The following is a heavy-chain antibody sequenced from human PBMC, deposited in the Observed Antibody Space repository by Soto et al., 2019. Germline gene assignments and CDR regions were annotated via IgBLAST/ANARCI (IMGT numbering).Heavy chain of an antibody. CDR3: ARKGTGTTSYYYYYYGMDV. CDR2: IYPGDSDT. J-gene: IGHJ6*02. Sequence: GESLKISCXGSGYSFTSYWIGWVRQMPGKGLEWMGIIYPGDSDTRYSPSFQGQVTISADKSISTAYLQWSSLKASDTAMYYCARKGTGTTSYYYYYYGMDVWGQGTTVTVSS. CDR1: GYSFTSYW. D-gene: IGHD1-1*01. V-gene: IGHV5-51*01.